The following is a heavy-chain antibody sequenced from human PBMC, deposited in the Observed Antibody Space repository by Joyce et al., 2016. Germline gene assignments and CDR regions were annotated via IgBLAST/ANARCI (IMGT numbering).Heavy chain of an antibody. V-gene: IGHV5-51*01. J-gene: IGHJ5*02. CDR3: AKHGGYIKSHNWFDP. D-gene: IGHD3-10*01. Sequence: PGKGLEWMGSIYPGDSDTTYSPSFQGQVTISADRSSSTAYLQWSSLKDSDTAMYYCAKHGGYIKSHNWFDPWGQGTLVTVSS. CDR2: IYPGDSDT.